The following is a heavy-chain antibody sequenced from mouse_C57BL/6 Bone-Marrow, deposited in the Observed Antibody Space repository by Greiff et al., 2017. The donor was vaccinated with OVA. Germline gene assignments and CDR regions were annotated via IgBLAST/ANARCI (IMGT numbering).Heavy chain of an antibody. J-gene: IGHJ4*01. Sequence: QVQLQQPGAELVKPGASVKLSCEASGYTFTSYWMQWVKQRPGQGLEWIGEIDPSDSYTNYNQKFKGKATLTVDTSSSTAYMQLSSLTSEDSAVYYCALYYYGSKDYAMDYWGQGTSVTVSS. CDR3: ALYYYGSKDYAMDY. CDR1: GYTFTSYW. CDR2: IDPSDSYT. V-gene: IGHV1-50*01. D-gene: IGHD1-1*01.